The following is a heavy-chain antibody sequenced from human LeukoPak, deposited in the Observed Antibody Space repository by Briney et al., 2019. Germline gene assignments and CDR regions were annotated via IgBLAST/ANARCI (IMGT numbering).Heavy chain of an antibody. Sequence: SETLSLTCTVSGGSISSYYWSWIRQPPGKGPEWIGYIYYSGSTNYNPSLKSRVTISVDTSKNQFSLKLSSVTAADMAVYYCASQPRYCSGGSCSDAFDIWGQGTMVTVSS. D-gene: IGHD2-15*01. CDR2: IYYSGST. CDR1: GGSISSYY. V-gene: IGHV4-59*01. CDR3: ASQPRYCSGGSCSDAFDI. J-gene: IGHJ3*02.